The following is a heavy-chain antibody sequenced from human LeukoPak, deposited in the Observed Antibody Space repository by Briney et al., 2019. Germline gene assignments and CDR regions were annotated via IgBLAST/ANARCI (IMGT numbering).Heavy chain of an antibody. J-gene: IGHJ4*02. CDR3: ARIGSRDGYTVDY. Sequence: GGSLRLSCAASGFTVSSNYMSWVRQAPGKGLEWVANIKQDGSGKYYMDSVKGRFTISRDSAKNSLYLQMNSLRVEDTAVYYCARIGSRDGYTVDYWGQGTLVTVSS. D-gene: IGHD5-24*01. CDR1: GFTVSSNY. CDR2: IKQDGSGK. V-gene: IGHV3-7*01.